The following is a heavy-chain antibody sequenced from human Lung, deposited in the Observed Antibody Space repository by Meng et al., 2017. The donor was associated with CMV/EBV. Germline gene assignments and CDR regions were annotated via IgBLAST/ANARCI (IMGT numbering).Heavy chain of an antibody. D-gene: IGHD1-26*01. J-gene: IGHJ5*02. Sequence: GESLKISCAASGFTFSNAWMSWVRQAPGKGLEWVGRIKSKTDGGTTDYAAPVKGRFTISRDDSKNTLYLQMNSLKTEDTAVYYCTTGRDVGATTGPWGQGNXVNVSS. CDR2: IKSKTDGGTT. CDR1: GFTFSNAW. V-gene: IGHV3-15*01. CDR3: TTGRDVGATTGP.